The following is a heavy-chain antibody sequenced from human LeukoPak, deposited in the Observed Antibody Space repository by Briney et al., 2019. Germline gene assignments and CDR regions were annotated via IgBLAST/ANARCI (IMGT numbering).Heavy chain of an antibody. CDR3: ARRGYCSGGGCPNWLDP. CDR1: GYSFISYW. CDR2: IYPGDSDT. D-gene: IGHD2-15*01. Sequence: GESLKISCKGSGYSFISYWIGWVRQMPGKGLEWMGIIYPGDSDTRYSPSFQGQVTISVDKSISTAYLQWGSLRASDTAIYYCARRGYCSGGGCPNWLDPWGQGTLVTVSS. J-gene: IGHJ5*02. V-gene: IGHV5-51*01.